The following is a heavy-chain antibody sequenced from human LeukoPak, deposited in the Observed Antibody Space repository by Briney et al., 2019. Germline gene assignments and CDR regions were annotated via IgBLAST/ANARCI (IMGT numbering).Heavy chain of an antibody. D-gene: IGHD3-10*01. J-gene: IGHJ4*02. Sequence: PSETLSLTCTVSGGSISSYYWGWIRQPPGKGLEWIGSIYYSGSTYYNPSLKSRVTISVDTSKNQFSLKLSSVTAADTAVYYCARHTILDYYGSGSYSIDYWGQGTLVTVSS. V-gene: IGHV4-39*01. CDR3: ARHTILDYYGSGSYSIDY. CDR2: IYYSGST. CDR1: GGSISSYY.